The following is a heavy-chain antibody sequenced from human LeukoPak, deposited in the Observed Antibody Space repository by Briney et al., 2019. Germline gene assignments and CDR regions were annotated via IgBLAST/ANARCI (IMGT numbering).Heavy chain of an antibody. J-gene: IGHJ4*02. D-gene: IGHD1-20*01. CDR2: ISYDGSNK. CDR1: GFTFSNYA. V-gene: IGHV3-30*04. CDR3: ARSRLTGTTAFGDY. Sequence: GRSLRLSCAASGFTFSNYALHWVRQAPGKGLEWVAVISYDGSNKFYADSVRGRFTISRDNSKNTLYLQMNSLRAEDTAVYYCARSRLTGTTAFGDYWGQGTLVTVSS.